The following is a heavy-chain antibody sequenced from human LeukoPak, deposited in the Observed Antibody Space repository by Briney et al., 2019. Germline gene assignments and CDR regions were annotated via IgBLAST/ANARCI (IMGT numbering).Heavy chain of an antibody. D-gene: IGHD5-24*01. J-gene: IGHJ4*02. Sequence: SETLSLTRTVSGYSISSGYYWGWIRQPPGKGLEWIGSIYHSGSTYYNPSLKSRVTISVDTSKNQFSLKLSSVTAADTAVYYCAREVGEDGYNPFDYWGQGTLVTVSS. CDR3: AREVGEDGYNPFDY. CDR1: GYSISSGYY. V-gene: IGHV4-38-2*02. CDR2: IYHSGST.